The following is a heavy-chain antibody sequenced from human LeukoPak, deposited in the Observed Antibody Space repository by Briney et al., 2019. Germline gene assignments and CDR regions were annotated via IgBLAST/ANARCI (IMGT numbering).Heavy chain of an antibody. CDR1: GGSFSGYY. J-gene: IGHJ5*02. Sequence: SETLSLTCAVYGGSFSGYYWSWIRQPPGKGLEWIGEINHSGSTNYNPSLKSRVTISVDTSKNQFSLKLSSVTAADTAVYYCAGPGIAAANNWFDPWGQGTLVTVSS. CDR3: AGPGIAAANNWFDP. D-gene: IGHD6-13*01. CDR2: INHSGST. V-gene: IGHV4-34*01.